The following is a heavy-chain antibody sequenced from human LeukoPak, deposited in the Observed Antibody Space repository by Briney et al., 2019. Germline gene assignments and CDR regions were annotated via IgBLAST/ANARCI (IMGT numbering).Heavy chain of an antibody. Sequence: PSETLSLTCTVSGYSISSGYYWGWIRQPPGKGLEWIGSIYHSGSTCYNPSLKSRVTISVDTSKNQFSLKLSSVTAADTAVYYCARINYYDSSGYYVSYYYYYYMDVWGKGTTVTVSS. CDR3: ARINYYDSSGYYVSYYYYYYMDV. J-gene: IGHJ6*03. CDR2: IYHSGST. D-gene: IGHD3-22*01. CDR1: GYSISSGYY. V-gene: IGHV4-38-2*02.